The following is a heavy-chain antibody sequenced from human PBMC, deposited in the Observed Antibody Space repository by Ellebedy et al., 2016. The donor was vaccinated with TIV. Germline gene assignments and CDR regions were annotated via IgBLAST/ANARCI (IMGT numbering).Heavy chain of an antibody. CDR3: GSSSRVYSGVYMDV. V-gene: IGHV3-74*01. CDR2: IKSDGSST. Sequence: PGGSLRLSCAASGVTLSGYWMHWVRQAPGKGLVWVSRIKSDGSSTNYADSVKGRFTLSSDNAKNTLYLQMNSLRVEHTAVYYCGSSSRVYSGVYMDVWGQGTTVTVSS. CDR1: GVTLSGYW. J-gene: IGHJ6*02. D-gene: IGHD5-12*01.